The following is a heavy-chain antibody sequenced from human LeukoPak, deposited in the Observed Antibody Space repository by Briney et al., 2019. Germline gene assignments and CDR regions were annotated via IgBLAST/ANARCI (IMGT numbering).Heavy chain of an antibody. J-gene: IGHJ5*02. CDR1: GFTFSNAW. CDR2: IKSKTDGGTT. CDR3: TTRLWFSPQTWFDP. Sequence: SGGSLRLSCAASGFTFSNAWMSWVRQAPGKGLEWVGRIKSKTDGGTTDYAAPVKGRFTISRDDSKNTLYLQMNSLKTEDTAVYYSTTRLWFSPQTWFDPWGQGTPGTVSS. D-gene: IGHD3-10*01. V-gene: IGHV3-15*01.